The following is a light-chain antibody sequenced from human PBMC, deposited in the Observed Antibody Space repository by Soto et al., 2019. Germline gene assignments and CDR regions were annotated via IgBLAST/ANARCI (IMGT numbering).Light chain of an antibody. J-gene: IGKJ3*01. CDR3: QQYNNWPPVT. CDR2: GAS. CDR1: QSVYHN. V-gene: IGKV3-15*01. Sequence: EIVMTQSPATLSVSPGERATLSCRASQSVYHNLAWYQQKPGQAPRLLIYGASTRATGIPARFSGSGSGTEFSLTISSLQSEDFAVYFCQQYNNWPPVTFGPGTKVDI.